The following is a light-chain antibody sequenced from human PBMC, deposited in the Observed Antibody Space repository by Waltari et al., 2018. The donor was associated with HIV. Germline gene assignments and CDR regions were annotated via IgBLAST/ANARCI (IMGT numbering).Light chain of an antibody. J-gene: IGLJ2*01. CDR2: EGS. CDR3: CSYAGSSTLEV. V-gene: IGLV2-23*01. CDR1: SSDVGSYNL. Sequence: QSALTQPASVSGSPGQSITISCTGTSSDVGSYNLVSWYQQHPGKAPKLMIYEGSKRPSGVSNRFSGSKSGNTDSLTISGLQAEGEADYYCCSYAGSSTLEVFGGGTKLTVL.